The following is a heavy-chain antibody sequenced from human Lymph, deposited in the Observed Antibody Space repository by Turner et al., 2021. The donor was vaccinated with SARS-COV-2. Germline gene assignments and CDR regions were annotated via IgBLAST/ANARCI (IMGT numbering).Heavy chain of an antibody. Sequence: EVQLLESGGGLVQPGGPLRLSCAASGFTFSSYAMSWVRQAPGQGLEWVSSITSSGGSTYFADSVKGRFTISRDNSKNTLYLQMNSLRAEDTAVYYCAKDPNWYILSAVDYWGQGTLVTVSS. V-gene: IGHV3-23*01. D-gene: IGHD1-1*01. CDR2: ITSSGGST. CDR1: GFTFSSYA. CDR3: AKDPNWYILSAVDY. J-gene: IGHJ4*02.